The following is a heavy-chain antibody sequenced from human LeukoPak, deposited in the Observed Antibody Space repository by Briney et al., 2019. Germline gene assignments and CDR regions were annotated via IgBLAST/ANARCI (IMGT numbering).Heavy chain of an antibody. J-gene: IGHJ4*02. CDR3: AREPRHYDILTGYPLYYFDY. D-gene: IGHD3-9*01. Sequence: SETLSLTCTVSGGSISSYYWSWIRQPPGKGLEWIGYIYYSGSTNYNPSLKSRVTISVDTSKIQFSLKLSSVTAADTAVYYCAREPRHYDILTGYPLYYFDYWGQGTLVTVSS. CDR2: IYYSGST. V-gene: IGHV4-59*01. CDR1: GGSISSYY.